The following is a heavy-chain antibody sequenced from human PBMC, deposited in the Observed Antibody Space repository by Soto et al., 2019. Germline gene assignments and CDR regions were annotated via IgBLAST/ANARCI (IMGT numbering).Heavy chain of an antibody. V-gene: IGHV3-64D*06. CDR1: GFPFNTYA. CDR3: VKVLSPRMSGYDGHFDY. CDR2: ISSSGFAT. D-gene: IGHD5-12*01. J-gene: IGHJ4*02. Sequence: GGSLRLSCSASGFPFNTYAMHWIRQAPGKGLDDVSAISSSGFATYYADSVKGRFTISRDNSKNTMYLQMSDLRHEDTAVYFCVKVLSPRMSGYDGHFDYWGQGTLVTVYS.